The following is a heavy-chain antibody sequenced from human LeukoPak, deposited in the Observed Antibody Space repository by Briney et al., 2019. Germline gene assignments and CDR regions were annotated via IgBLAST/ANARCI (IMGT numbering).Heavy chain of an antibody. CDR3: ARPSRVLDAFDI. Sequence: ASVKVSRKASGYTFTSYYMHWVRQAPGQGLEWMGIINPSGGSTSYAQKFQGRVTMTRDTSTSTVYMELSSLRSEDTAVYYCARPSRVLDAFDIWGQGTMVAVSS. CDR2: INPSGGST. CDR1: GYTFTSYY. V-gene: IGHV1-46*01. D-gene: IGHD2/OR15-2a*01. J-gene: IGHJ3*02.